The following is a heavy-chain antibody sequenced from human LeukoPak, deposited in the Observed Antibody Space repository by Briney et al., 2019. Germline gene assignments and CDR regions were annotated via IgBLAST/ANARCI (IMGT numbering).Heavy chain of an antibody. CDR3: AKVRTKYYYDSSGTLGAFDI. Sequence: PSETLSLTCTVSGGSISSSSYYWGWIRQPPGKGLEWVSAISGSGGSTYYADSVKGRFTISRDNSKNTLYLQMNSLRAEDTAVYYCAKVRTKYYYDSSGTLGAFDIWGQGTMVTVSS. CDR2: ISGSGGST. D-gene: IGHD3-22*01. CDR1: GGSISSSSYY. V-gene: IGHV3-23*01. J-gene: IGHJ3*02.